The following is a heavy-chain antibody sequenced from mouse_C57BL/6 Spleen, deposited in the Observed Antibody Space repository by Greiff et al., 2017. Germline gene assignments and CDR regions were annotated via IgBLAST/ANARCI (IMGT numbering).Heavy chain of an antibody. CDR1: GFSIKNTY. V-gene: IGHV14-3*01. CDR3: ARCWYEYGRDAMDY. CDR2: IDPANGNT. D-gene: IGHD2-4*01. Sequence: EVQLQQSVAELVRPGASVKLSCKASGFSIKNTYMHWVKQRPEQGLEWIGRIDPANGNTNYAPKFQGKATLTVDTSSNTAYLQLSSLTSEDTAIYYCARCWYEYGRDAMDYWGQGTSVTVSS. J-gene: IGHJ4*01.